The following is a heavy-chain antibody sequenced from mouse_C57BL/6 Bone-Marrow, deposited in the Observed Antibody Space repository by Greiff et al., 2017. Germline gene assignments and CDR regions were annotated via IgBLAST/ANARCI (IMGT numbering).Heavy chain of an antibody. J-gene: IGHJ2*01. D-gene: IGHD1-1*01. CDR3: ARSQYYGSSSSIDY. Sequence: VQLQQPGAELVKPGASVKLSCKASGYTFTSYWLHWVKQRPGQGLEWIGMIHPTSGSTNYNEKFKSQATLSVDKSSSTAYMQLSSLTSEDSAVYYCARSQYYGSSSSIDYWGQGTTRTVSS. CDR2: IHPTSGST. V-gene: IGHV1-64*01. CDR1: GYTFTSYW.